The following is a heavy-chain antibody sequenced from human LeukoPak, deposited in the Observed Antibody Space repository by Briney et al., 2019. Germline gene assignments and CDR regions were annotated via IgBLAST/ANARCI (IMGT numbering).Heavy chain of an antibody. J-gene: IGHJ5*01. Sequence: GGSLRLSCAASGFTFSSYAMYWVRQAPGKGLEWVAVIWYDGSNKYYADSVKGRFTISRDNSKNTLYLQMNSLRAEDTAVYYCARLVGGYSYGYCDSWGQGTLVTVSS. V-gene: IGHV3-33*01. CDR1: GFTFSSYA. D-gene: IGHD5-18*01. CDR3: ARLVGGYSYGYCDS. CDR2: IWYDGSNK.